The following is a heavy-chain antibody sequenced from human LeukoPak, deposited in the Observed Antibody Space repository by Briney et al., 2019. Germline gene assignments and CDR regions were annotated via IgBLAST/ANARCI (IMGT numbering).Heavy chain of an antibody. V-gene: IGHV1-58*02. CDR2: IVVGSDNT. Sequence: SVNVSCKTSGFTFTSSAMQWVRQARGQRLEWIGWIVVGSDNTNYAQKFQERVTITRGMSTSTAYMELSSLRSEDTAVYYCAADLGYCSGGRCHLDYWGQGALVTVSS. CDR1: GFTFTSSA. CDR3: AADLGYCSGGRCHLDY. D-gene: IGHD2-15*01. J-gene: IGHJ4*02.